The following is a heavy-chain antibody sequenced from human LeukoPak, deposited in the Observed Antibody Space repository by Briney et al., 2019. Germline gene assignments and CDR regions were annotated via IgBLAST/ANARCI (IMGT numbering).Heavy chain of an antibody. J-gene: IGHJ6*03. CDR1: GDSVSSNSAA. V-gene: IGHV6-1*01. CDR2: TYYRSKWYN. D-gene: IGHD5-12*01. CDR3: ARSGGYDSGYVHYYYYYYMDV. Sequence: SQTLSLTCAISGDSVSSNSAAWNWIRQSPSRGLEWLGRTYYRSKWYNDYAVSVKSRITINPDTSKNQFSLQLNSVTPEDTAVYYCARSGGYDSGYVHYYYYYYMDVWGKGTTVTVSS.